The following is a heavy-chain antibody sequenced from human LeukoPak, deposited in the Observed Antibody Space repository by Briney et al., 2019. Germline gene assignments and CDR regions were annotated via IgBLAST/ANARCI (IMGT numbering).Heavy chain of an antibody. CDR2: IYPGDSDT. V-gene: IGHV5-51*01. D-gene: IGHD3-10*01. Sequence: GESLKISCKASGYSFTSYWIGWVRQMPGKGLEWMGIIYPGDSDTRYSPSFQGQVTISADKSISTAYLQWSSLKASDSAMYYCARHRGYDSGPLDYWGQGTLVTVSS. CDR3: ARHRGYDSGPLDY. J-gene: IGHJ4*02. CDR1: GYSFTSYW.